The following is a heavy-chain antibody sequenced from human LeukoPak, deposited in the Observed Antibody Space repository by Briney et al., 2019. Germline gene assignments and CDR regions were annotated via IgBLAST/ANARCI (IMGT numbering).Heavy chain of an antibody. CDR3: AKVVGATILDY. CDR1: GFTFSSYS. CDR2: ISSSSTI. Sequence: GGSLRLSCAASGFTFSSYSMNWVRQAPGKGLEWVSYISSSSTIYYADSVKGRFTISRDNAKNSLYLQMNSLRAEDTAVYYCAKVVGATILDYWGQGTLVTVSS. V-gene: IGHV3-48*01. D-gene: IGHD1-26*01. J-gene: IGHJ4*02.